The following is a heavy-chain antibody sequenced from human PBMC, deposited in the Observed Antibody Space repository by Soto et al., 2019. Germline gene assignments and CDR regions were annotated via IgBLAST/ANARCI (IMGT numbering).Heavy chain of an antibody. J-gene: IGHJ4*02. Sequence: SETLSLTCAVYGGSFSGYYWSWIRQPPGKGLEWIGEINHSGSANYNPSLKSRVTMSVDTSKNQFSLKLSSVTAADTAVYYCASMKWLPSVLPLDYWGQGTLVTVLL. CDR2: INHSGSA. CDR3: ASMKWLPSVLPLDY. CDR1: GGSFSGYY. D-gene: IGHD5-12*01. V-gene: IGHV4-34*01.